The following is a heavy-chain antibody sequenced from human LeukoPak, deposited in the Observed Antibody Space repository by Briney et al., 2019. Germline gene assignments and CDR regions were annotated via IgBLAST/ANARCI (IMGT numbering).Heavy chain of an antibody. CDR2: MHYSGTT. J-gene: IGHJ4*02. CDR1: GVSIRSSNNF. Sequence: SETLSLTCTVSGVSIRSSNNFWGWIRQPPGKGLEWFGSMHYSGTTYYIPSLRSRATISVDTSKNQFSLKLSSVTAADTAVYYCARHEEEDGYNAKTFDFWGQGTLVTVSS. D-gene: IGHD5-24*01. CDR3: ARHEEEDGYNAKTFDF. V-gene: IGHV4-39*01.